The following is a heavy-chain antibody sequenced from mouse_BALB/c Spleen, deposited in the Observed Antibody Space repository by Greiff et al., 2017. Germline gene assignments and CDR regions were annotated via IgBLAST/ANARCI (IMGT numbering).Heavy chain of an antibody. CDR2: ISSGGST. J-gene: IGHJ2*01. Sequence: EVKLVESGGGLVKPGGSLKLSCAASGFTFSSYAMSWVRQTPEKRLEWVASISSGGSTYYPDSVKGRFTISRDNARNILYLQMSSLRSEDTAMYYCARASYVDYWGQGTTLTVSS. CDR3: ARASYVDY. V-gene: IGHV5-6-5*01. CDR1: GFTFSSYA.